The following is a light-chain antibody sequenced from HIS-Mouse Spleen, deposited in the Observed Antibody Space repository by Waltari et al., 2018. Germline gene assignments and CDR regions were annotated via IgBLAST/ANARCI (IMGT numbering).Light chain of an antibody. Sequence: QSVLTQPPSASGTPGQRVTIACSGSSSNIGSNYVSWYQQPPGTAPKLLIYRNNQLPSGVPDRFSGSKSGTSASLAISGLRSEDEADYYCAAWDDSLSGHVVFGGGTKLTVL. J-gene: IGLJ2*01. V-gene: IGLV1-47*01. CDR1: SSNIGSNY. CDR2: RNN. CDR3: AAWDDSLSGHVV.